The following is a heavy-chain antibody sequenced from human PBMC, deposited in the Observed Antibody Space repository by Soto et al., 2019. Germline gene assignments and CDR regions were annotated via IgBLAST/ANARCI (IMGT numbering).Heavy chain of an antibody. CDR1: GFTVSSNY. D-gene: IGHD6-19*01. J-gene: IGHJ4*02. CDR3: ARARGEQWLVRSGWYYFDY. V-gene: IGHV3-53*01. Sequence: GGSLRLSCAASGFTVSSNYMSWVRQAPGKGLEWVSVIYSGGSTYYADSVKGRFTISRDNSKNTLYLQMNSLRAEDTAVYYCARARGEQWLVRSGWYYFDYWGQGTLVTVSS. CDR2: IYSGGST.